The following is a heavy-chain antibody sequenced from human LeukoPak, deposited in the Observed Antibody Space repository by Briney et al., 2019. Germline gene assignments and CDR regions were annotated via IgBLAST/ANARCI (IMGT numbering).Heavy chain of an antibody. CDR2: ISGNGGST. CDR1: GFTFSSYA. D-gene: IGHD3-9*01. CDR3: AKWGDYDILTGYYDSDY. Sequence: GGSLRLSCAASGFTFSSYAMSWVRQAPGKGLEWVSAISGNGGSTYYAGSVKGRFTISRDNSKNTLYLQMNSLRAEDTAVYYCAKWGDYDILTGYYDSDYWGQGTLVSVSS. J-gene: IGHJ4*02. V-gene: IGHV3-23*01.